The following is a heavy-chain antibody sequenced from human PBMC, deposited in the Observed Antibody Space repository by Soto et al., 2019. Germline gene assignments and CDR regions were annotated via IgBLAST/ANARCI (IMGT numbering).Heavy chain of an antibody. CDR3: ARDPGRSYSETYFDY. Sequence: GGSLRLSCAASGFTFSSYAMHWVRQAPGKGLEWVAVISYDGSKKYYADSVKGRFTISRENSKNTLYLQMNSLRAEDTAVYYCARDPGRSYSETYFDYWGQGTLVTVSS. D-gene: IGHD1-26*01. CDR2: ISYDGSKK. V-gene: IGHV3-30-3*01. J-gene: IGHJ4*02. CDR1: GFTFSSYA.